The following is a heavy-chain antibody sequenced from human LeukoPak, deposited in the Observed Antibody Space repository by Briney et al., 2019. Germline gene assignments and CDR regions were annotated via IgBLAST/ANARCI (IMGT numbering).Heavy chain of an antibody. J-gene: IGHJ4*02. Sequence: ASVNVSCKASGYIFTSYYMHWVRQAPGQGLEWMGWINPNTGSTNFAQKFQGRIAMMRATSITTFYMELNSLRSDDTAVYYCARSVSVSPMFDYWGQGTLTPVSS. D-gene: IGHD6-25*01. V-gene: IGHV1-2*02. CDR2: INPNTGST. CDR3: ARSVSVSPMFDY. CDR1: GYIFTSYY.